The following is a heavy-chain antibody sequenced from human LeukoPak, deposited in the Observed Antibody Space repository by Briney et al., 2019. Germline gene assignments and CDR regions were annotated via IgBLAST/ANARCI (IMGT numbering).Heavy chain of an antibody. CDR1: AYSISSGYY. V-gene: IGHV4-38-2*01. J-gene: IGHJ1*01. CDR3: ARQRCGGDCYSAYFQH. CDR2: ICHSRRT. Sequence: TSESLSPTCAVSAYSISSGYYGGWSRQPPGKGLEWIGTICHSRRTYYNPSLKSRVTISVDTSKNQFSLKLSSVSAADTAVYYCARQRCGGDCYSAYFQHWGQGTLVTVSS. D-gene: IGHD2-21*01.